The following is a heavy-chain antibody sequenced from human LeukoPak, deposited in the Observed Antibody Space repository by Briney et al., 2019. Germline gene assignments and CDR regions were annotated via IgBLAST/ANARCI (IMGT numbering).Heavy chain of an antibody. D-gene: IGHD3-22*01. J-gene: IGHJ4*02. Sequence: SETLSLTCTVSGGSISSYYWSWIRQPPGKGLEWIGYIYYSGSTNYNPSLKSRVTISVDTSKNQFSLKLSSVTAADTAVYYCARDYDGSGFPYWGQGTLVTVSS. CDR1: GGSISSYY. CDR3: ARDYDGSGFPY. CDR2: IYYSGST. V-gene: IGHV4-59*12.